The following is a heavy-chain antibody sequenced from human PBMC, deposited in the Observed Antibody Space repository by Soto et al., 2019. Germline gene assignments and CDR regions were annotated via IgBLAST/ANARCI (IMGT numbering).Heavy chain of an antibody. CDR2: ISSSSSYI. CDR1: GFTFSSYI. J-gene: IGHJ5*02. D-gene: IGHD3-3*01. Sequence: GGSLRLSCAAAGFTFSSYIMNWVRQAPGKGLEWVSSISSSSSYIYYADSVKGRFTISRDNAKNSLYLQMNSLRAEDTAVYYCAGTYYDFWSGWGKNWFDPWGQGTLVTVSS. CDR3: AGTYYDFWSGWGKNWFDP. V-gene: IGHV3-21*01.